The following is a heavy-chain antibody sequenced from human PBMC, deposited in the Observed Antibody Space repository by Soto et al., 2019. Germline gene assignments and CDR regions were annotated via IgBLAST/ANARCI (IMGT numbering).Heavy chain of an antibody. CDR3: ERGRFEYDYVWRSYRPTDAFDI. Sequence: QVQLVQSGAEVKKPGSSVKVSGKAAGGTFSSYAISWVRQAPGQGLEWMGGIIPIFGTANYAQKFQVRVTITADESTSTAYMELSSLRSEDTAVYYCERGRFEYDYVWRSYRPTDAFDIWRQGTMVTVSS. V-gene: IGHV1-69*01. J-gene: IGHJ3*02. CDR2: IIPIFGTA. D-gene: IGHD3-16*02. CDR1: GGTFSSYA.